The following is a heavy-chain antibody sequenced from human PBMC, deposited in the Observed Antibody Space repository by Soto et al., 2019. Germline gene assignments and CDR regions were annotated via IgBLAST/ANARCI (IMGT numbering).Heavy chain of an antibody. J-gene: IGHJ4*02. Sequence: ESLSLSCPVSGDSISNYYWSWIRQSPGKGLEWIGCSYYSGSTNYNPSLKSRVTMSIDASKTRLSLRLRSVTAADTAVYYCARRQNWNYLFDNWGQGTLVTVSS. CDR2: SYYSGST. D-gene: IGHD1-7*01. CDR1: GDSISNYY. V-gene: IGHV4-59*01. CDR3: ARRQNWNYLFDN.